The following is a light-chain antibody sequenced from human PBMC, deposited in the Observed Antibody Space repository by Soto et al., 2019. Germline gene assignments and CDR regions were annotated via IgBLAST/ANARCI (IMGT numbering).Light chain of an antibody. CDR1: QSVSSN. CDR3: QQYNNWPL. V-gene: IGKV3-15*01. Sequence: EIVMTQSPATLSVSPGERATLSCRASQSVSSNLAWYQQKPGQAPRLLIYGASTRATGIPARFSGSGSGTEFTLTNSSLQSEDFAVYYCQQYNNWPLFGQGTKVEIK. CDR2: GAS. J-gene: IGKJ1*01.